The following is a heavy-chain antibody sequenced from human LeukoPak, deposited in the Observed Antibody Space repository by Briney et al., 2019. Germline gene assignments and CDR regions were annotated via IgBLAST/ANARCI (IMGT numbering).Heavy chain of an antibody. Sequence: ASVKVSCKASGYTFTSYYMHWVRQAPGQGLEWMGIINPSGGSTSYAQKFQGRVTMTRDTSTSTVYMELSSLRSEDTAVYYCARDSALLSVPLGGAFDSWGQGTMVTVSS. CDR2: INPSGGST. CDR3: ARDSALLSVPLGGAFDS. D-gene: IGHD2-15*01. V-gene: IGHV1-46*01. CDR1: GYTFTSYY. J-gene: IGHJ3*02.